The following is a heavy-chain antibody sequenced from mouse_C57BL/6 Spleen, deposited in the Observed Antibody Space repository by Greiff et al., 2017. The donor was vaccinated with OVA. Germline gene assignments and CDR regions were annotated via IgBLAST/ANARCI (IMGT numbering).Heavy chain of an antibody. CDR1: GYTFTDYN. Sequence: EVQLQQSGPELVKPGASVKIPCKASGYTFTDYNMYWVKQSHGKSLEWIGDINPNNGGTIYNQKFKGKATLTVDKTSSTAYMELRSLTSEDTAVYYCARMGYDYDGAWFAYWGQGTLVTVSA. J-gene: IGHJ3*01. V-gene: IGHV1-18*01. D-gene: IGHD2-4*01. CDR3: ARMGYDYDGAWFAY. CDR2: INPNNGGT.